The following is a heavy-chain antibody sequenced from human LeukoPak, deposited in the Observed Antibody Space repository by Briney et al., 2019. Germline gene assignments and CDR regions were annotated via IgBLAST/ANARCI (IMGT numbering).Heavy chain of an antibody. J-gene: IGHJ4*02. CDR2: INPTSGGT. V-gene: IGHV1-2*02. CDR3: ASQSWAQGNGDYEDY. D-gene: IGHD4-17*01. CDR1: GYTFTGYY. Sequence: GASVNVSCKTSGYTFTGYYIQWLRQAPGQGLEWMGYINPTSGGTNYAQEFQGRVTMTRDTSISTAYMELSRLTSEDTAVYYCASQSWAQGNGDYEDYWGQGTLVTVSS.